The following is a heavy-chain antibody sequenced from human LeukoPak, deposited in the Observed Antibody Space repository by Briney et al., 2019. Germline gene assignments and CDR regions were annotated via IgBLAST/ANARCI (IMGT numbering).Heavy chain of an antibody. D-gene: IGHD2-2*01. V-gene: IGHV1-69*01. CDR1: GGTFSSYA. CDR3: ARLDCSSTSCLHYYYYMDV. Sequence: ASVKVSCKASGGTFSSYAISWVRQALGQGLEWMGGIIPIFGTANYAQKFQGRVTITADESTSTAYMELSSLRSEDTAVYYCARLDCSSTSCLHYYYYMDVWGKGTTVTVSS. J-gene: IGHJ6*03. CDR2: IIPIFGTA.